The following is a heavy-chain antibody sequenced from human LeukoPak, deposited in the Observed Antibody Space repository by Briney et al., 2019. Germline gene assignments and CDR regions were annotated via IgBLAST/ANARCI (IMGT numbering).Heavy chain of an antibody. J-gene: IGHJ6*02. CDR3: ARVYDFWSGKDV. Sequence: ASVKVSCKASGYTFTSYDINWVRQASGQGLEWMGWMNPNSGNTGYAQKFQGRVTMTRNTSISTAYMELSSLRSEDTAVYYCARVYDFWSGKDVWGQGTTVTVSS. V-gene: IGHV1-8*01. D-gene: IGHD3-3*01. CDR2: MNPNSGNT. CDR1: GYTFTSYD.